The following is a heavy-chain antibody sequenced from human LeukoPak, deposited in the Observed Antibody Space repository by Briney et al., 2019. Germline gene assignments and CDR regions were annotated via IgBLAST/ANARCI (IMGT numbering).Heavy chain of an antibody. Sequence: SETLSLTCTVSGGSISSYYWSWIRQPAGKGLEWIGRIYTSGSTNYNPSLKSRVTMSVDTSKNQFSLKLSSVTAADTAVYYCARVNLVVVPAATDYYYYYMDVWGKGTTVTVSS. V-gene: IGHV4-4*07. CDR3: ARVNLVVVPAATDYYYYYMDV. D-gene: IGHD2-2*01. CDR1: GGSISSYY. J-gene: IGHJ6*03. CDR2: IYTSGST.